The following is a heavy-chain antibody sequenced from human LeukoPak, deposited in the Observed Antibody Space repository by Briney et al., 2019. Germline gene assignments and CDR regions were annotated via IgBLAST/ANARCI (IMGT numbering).Heavy chain of an antibody. V-gene: IGHV1-24*01. Sequence: ASVEVSCKVSGYTLTELSMHWVRQAPGKGLEWMGGFDPEDGETIYAQKFQGRVTMTEDTSTDTAYMELSSLRSEDTAVYYCATLYCSGGSCYSGYAFDIWGQGTMVTVSS. CDR1: GYTLTELS. J-gene: IGHJ3*02. D-gene: IGHD2-15*01. CDR2: FDPEDGET. CDR3: ATLYCSGGSCYSGYAFDI.